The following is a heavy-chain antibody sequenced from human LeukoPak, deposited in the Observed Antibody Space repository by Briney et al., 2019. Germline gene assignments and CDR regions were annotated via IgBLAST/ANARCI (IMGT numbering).Heavy chain of an antibody. Sequence: GGSLRLSCAASGSTFSSFNTYDFNWVRQAPGKGLEWVSYISSSGATIYYADSVKGRCTVSRDNAKNSLYLQMNSLRAEDTAIYYCARDLVSGAYTFDIWGQGTMVTVSS. V-gene: IGHV3-48*03. CDR2: ISSSGATI. CDR3: ARDLVSGAYTFDI. J-gene: IGHJ3*02. CDR1: GSTFS. D-gene: IGHD3-16*01.